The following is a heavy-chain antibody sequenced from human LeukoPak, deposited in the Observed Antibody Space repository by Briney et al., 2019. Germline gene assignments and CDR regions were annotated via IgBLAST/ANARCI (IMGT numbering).Heavy chain of an antibody. V-gene: IGHV4-59*01. Sequence: TSETLSLTCTVSGGSISSYYWSWIRQPPGKGLEWIGYIYYSGSTNYNPSLKSRVTISVDTSKNQSSLKLSSVTAADTAVYYCARVPPYYDSSGDYHGPFDYWGQGTLVTVSS. CDR3: ARVPPYYDSSGDYHGPFDY. J-gene: IGHJ4*02. D-gene: IGHD3-22*01. CDR2: IYYSGST. CDR1: GGSISSYY.